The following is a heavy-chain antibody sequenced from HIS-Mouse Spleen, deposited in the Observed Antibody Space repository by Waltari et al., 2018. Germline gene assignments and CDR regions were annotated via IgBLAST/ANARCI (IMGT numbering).Heavy chain of an antibody. Sequence: QLQLQESGPGLVKPSETLSLTCTVPGGSISSRGYHWGWIRQPPGKGLEWIGSIYYSGSTYYNPSLKSRVTISVDTSKNQFSLKLSSVTAADTAVYYCAREIPYSSSWYDWYFDLWGRGTLVTVSS. D-gene: IGHD6-13*01. CDR3: AREIPYSSSWYDWYFDL. J-gene: IGHJ2*01. CDR2: IYYSGST. CDR1: GGSISSRGYH. V-gene: IGHV4-39*07.